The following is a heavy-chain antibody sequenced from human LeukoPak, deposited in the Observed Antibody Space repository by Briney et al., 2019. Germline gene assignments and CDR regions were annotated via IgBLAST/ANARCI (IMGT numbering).Heavy chain of an antibody. CDR1: GFTFGSYS. Sequence: GGSLRLSCAASGFTFGSYSMNWVRQAPGKGLEWVSYISSGSSTIYYADSVKGRFTISRDNAKNSLYLQMNSLRAEDTAVYYCARMWGSSWSYFDYWGQGTLVTVSS. J-gene: IGHJ4*02. CDR2: ISSGSSTI. V-gene: IGHV3-48*04. CDR3: ARMWGSSWSYFDY. D-gene: IGHD6-13*01.